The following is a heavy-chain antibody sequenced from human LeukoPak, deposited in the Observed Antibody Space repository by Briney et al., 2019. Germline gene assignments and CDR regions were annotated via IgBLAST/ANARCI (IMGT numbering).Heavy chain of an antibody. D-gene: IGHD3-22*01. CDR2: ITGSGSTK. J-gene: IGHJ4*02. Sequence: GGSLRLSCAASGFTFSTYEMNWVRQAPGKGLEWLSYITGSGSTKYYADSVRGRFTISKDNSKNSLYLQINSLRAEDTAVYYCARLLDISDHWGQGTLVTVSS. CDR3: ARLLDISDH. V-gene: IGHV3-48*03. CDR1: GFTFSTYE.